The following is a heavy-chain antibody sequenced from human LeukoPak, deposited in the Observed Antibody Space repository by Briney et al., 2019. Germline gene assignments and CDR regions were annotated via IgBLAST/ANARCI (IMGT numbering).Heavy chain of an antibody. CDR1: GFTFKNYA. J-gene: IGHJ3*02. CDR3: ARGFMTGGIAATDDAFDI. V-gene: IGHV3-23*01. CDR2: RCGSGDNT. D-gene: IGHD6-13*01. Sequence: GFLRLFCSASGFTFKNYAITWVRQAPGKGLEWGFVRCGSGDNTNYADSVKGRFTISRDNSKNTLFLQMNSLRTEDTAVYYCARGFMTGGIAATDDAFDIWGQGTMVTVSS.